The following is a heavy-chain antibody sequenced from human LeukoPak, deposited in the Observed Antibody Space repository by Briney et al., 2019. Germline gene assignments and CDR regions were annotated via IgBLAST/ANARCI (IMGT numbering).Heavy chain of an antibody. D-gene: IGHD1-26*01. V-gene: IGHV1-58*02. J-gene: IGHJ4*02. CDR1: GFTFTNSP. CDR2: IVVGSYNT. CDR3: ARASGRELEFASL. Sequence: ASVKVSCKASGFTFTNSPMQWVRQARGQRLEWIGWIVVGSYNTNYAQKFQERVTITRDMSTSTAYMELSSLRPEDTAVYYCARASGRELEFASLGGQGTLVTVSS.